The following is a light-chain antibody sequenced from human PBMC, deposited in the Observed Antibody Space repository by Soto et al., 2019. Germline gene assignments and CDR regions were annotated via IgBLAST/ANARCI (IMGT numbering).Light chain of an antibody. CDR1: QSVSSY. J-gene: IGKJ1*01. CDR2: GAS. Sequence: EIVLTQSPTTLSLSLGERATLSCRASQSVSSYLAWYQQQPGQAPRVLIYGASTRATNIPARFSGSGSGTDFTLTISGLQPGDSATYYCQQYNSYSPTFGQGTKVDIK. CDR3: QQYNSYSPT. V-gene: IGKV3-15*01.